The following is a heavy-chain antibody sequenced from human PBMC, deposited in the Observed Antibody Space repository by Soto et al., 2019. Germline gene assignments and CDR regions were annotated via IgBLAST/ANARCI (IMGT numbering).Heavy chain of an antibody. CDR3: ARDRPGDEGDGFDI. V-gene: IGHV3-53*02. D-gene: IGHD3-10*01. Sequence: EVQLVETGGGLIQPVGSLRLSCAASGLTVSSNYMNWVRQAPGKGLEWVSVLYSGGSTHYAGSVKGRFIISRDNSKNTLYLQMHSLRVEDTAVYYCARDRPGDEGDGFDIWGHGTMVTVSS. J-gene: IGHJ3*02. CDR1: GLTVSSNY. CDR2: LYSGGST.